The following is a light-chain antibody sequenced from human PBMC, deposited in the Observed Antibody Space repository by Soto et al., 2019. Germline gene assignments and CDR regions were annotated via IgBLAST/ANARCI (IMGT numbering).Light chain of an antibody. J-gene: IGLJ1*01. Sequence: QSVLTQPPSVSGAPGQRVTIFCTGSSSNIGADYHVHWYQQLPGTAPRLLIYGNTNRPSGAPGRFSGSKSDTSASLAITGLQAEDEGDYYCQSYDTSLRAYVFGTGTKLTVL. CDR2: GNT. CDR1: SSNIGADYH. V-gene: IGLV1-40*01. CDR3: QSYDTSLRAYV.